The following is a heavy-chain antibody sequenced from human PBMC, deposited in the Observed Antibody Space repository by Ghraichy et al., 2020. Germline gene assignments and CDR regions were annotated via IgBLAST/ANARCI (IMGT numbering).Heavy chain of an antibody. J-gene: IGHJ6*02. CDR1: GGSISGYY. V-gene: IGHV4-59*08. CDR3: ARHSLGNYYGMDV. D-gene: IGHD1-1*01. Sequence: ETLSLTCTVSGGSISGYYWSWIRQPPGKGLEWIGYMYPSGVTNYNPSLNSRVTISIDTSKNQFSLKLISVTAADTAVYFCARHSLGNYYGMDVWGQGTTVTVSS. CDR2: MYPSGVT.